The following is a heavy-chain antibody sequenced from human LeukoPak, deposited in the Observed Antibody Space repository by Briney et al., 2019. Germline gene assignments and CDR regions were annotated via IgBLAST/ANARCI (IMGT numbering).Heavy chain of an antibody. J-gene: IGHJ4*02. V-gene: IGHV1-69*05. CDR2: IIPIFGTA. D-gene: IGHD1-26*01. CDR3: ARLGSRRILDY. CDR1: GGTFSSYA. Sequence: GASVKVSCKASGGTFSSYAISWVRQAPGQGLEWMGRIIPIFGTANYAQKFQGRVTITTDESTSTAYMELSSLRSEDTAVYYCARLGSRRILDYWGQGTLVTVSS.